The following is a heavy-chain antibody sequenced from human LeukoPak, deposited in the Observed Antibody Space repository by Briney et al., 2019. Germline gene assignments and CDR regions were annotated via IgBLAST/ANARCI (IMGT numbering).Heavy chain of an antibody. V-gene: IGHV1-8*01. Sequence: ASVRVSCKASGYTFTSYDINWVRQAPGQGVEWVGWMNPNSGNTGYAQKFQGRVTMTRNTSISTAYTELSSLRSEDTAVYYCAREFRETRGSSDYWGQGTLVTVSS. J-gene: IGHJ4*02. D-gene: IGHD1-26*01. CDR1: GYTFTSYD. CDR2: MNPNSGNT. CDR3: AREFRETRGSSDY.